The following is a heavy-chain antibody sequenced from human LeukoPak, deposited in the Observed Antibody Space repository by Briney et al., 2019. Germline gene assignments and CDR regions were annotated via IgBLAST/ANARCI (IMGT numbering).Heavy chain of an antibody. CDR3: ARASSELTYYYYMDV. J-gene: IGHJ6*03. V-gene: IGHV4-39*07. Sequence: SETLSLTCTVSGGSISSSSYYWGWIRQPPGKGLEWIGSIYYSGSTNYNPSLKSRVTISVDTSKNQFSLKLSSVTAADTAVYYCARASSELTYYYYMDVWGKGTTVTISS. CDR1: GGSISSSSYY. D-gene: IGHD1-26*01. CDR2: IYYSGST.